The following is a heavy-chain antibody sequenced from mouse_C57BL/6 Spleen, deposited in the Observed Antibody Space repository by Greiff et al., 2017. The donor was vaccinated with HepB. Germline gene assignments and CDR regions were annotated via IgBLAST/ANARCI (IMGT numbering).Heavy chain of an antibody. Sequence: VQLQLSGPELVKPGASVKMSCKASGYTFTDYNMHWVKQSHGKSLEWIGYINPNNGGTSYNQKFKGKATLTVNKSSSTAYMELRSLTSEDSAVYYCARDYYGSSLDYWGQGTTLTVSS. CDR2: INPNNGGT. D-gene: IGHD1-1*01. V-gene: IGHV1-22*01. J-gene: IGHJ2*01. CDR3: ARDYYGSSLDY. CDR1: GYTFTDYN.